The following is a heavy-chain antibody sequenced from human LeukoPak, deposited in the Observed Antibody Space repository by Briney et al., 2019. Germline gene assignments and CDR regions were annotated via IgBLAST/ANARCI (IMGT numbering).Heavy chain of an antibody. D-gene: IGHD3-9*01. Sequence: GGSLRLSCAASGFTFSSYGMHWVRQAPGKGLEWVAVISYDGSNKYYADSVKGRFTISRDNSKNTLYLQMNSLRAEDTAVYYCAKDKVDWLLPRRGYYYYGMDVWGQGTTVTVSS. CDR2: ISYDGSNK. V-gene: IGHV3-30*18. J-gene: IGHJ6*02. CDR1: GFTFSSYG. CDR3: AKDKVDWLLPRRGYYYYGMDV.